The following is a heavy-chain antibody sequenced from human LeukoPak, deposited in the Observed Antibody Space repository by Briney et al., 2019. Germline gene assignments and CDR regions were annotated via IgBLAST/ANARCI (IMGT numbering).Heavy chain of an antibody. CDR2: INPNSCGT. D-gene: IGHD6-6*01. CDR1: GYTFTGYD. J-gene: IGHJ4*02. CDR3: ATFEYTSSSLNY. V-gene: IGHV1-2*02. Sequence: ASVKVSCKASGYTFTGYDMYWVRQAPGQGLEWMGWINPNSCGTNYAQKFQGRVTMTRDTSISTAYMELSRLRSDDTAVYYCATFEYTSSSLNYWGQGTLVTVSS.